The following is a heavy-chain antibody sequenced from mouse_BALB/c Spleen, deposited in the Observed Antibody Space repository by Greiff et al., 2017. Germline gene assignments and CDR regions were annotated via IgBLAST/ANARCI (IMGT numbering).Heavy chain of an antibody. D-gene: IGHD1-1*01. Sequence: EVKLQESGPDLVKPSQSLSLTCTVTGYSITSGYSWHWIRQFPGNKLEWMGYIHYSGSTNYNPSLKSRISITRDTSKNQFFLQLNSVTTEDTATYYCAIYYYGSSYGDWYFDVWGAGTTVTVSS. V-gene: IGHV3-1*02. CDR3: AIYYYGSSYGDWYFDV. CDR2: IHYSGST. CDR1: GYSITSGYS. J-gene: IGHJ1*01.